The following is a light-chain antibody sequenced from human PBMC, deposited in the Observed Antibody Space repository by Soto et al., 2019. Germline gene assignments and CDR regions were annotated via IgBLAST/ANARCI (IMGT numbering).Light chain of an antibody. CDR2: AAS. Sequence: EIVLTQSPGTLSLSPGERATLSCRASQSVRNSYLAWYQQKPGQAPRLLIYAASRRATGIPDRFSGSGSGTDFTLTISRLETDDFAVYYCQQYSNSLRTFGQGTKVDIK. J-gene: IGKJ1*01. CDR3: QQYSNSLRT. V-gene: IGKV3-20*01. CDR1: QSVRNSY.